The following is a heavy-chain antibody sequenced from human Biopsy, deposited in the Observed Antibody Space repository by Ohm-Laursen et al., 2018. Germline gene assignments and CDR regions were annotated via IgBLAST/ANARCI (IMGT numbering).Heavy chain of an antibody. J-gene: IGHJ5*02. CDR3: ARSFGVVINFEHNWFDP. CDR2: INPMFGTA. Sequence: GASVKVSCNASGATFSNYAINWLRQAPGQGLEWMGGINPMFGTAKYAQRFQGRVTITADKSTSTADMELSSLRSGDTAVYYCARSFGVVINFEHNWFDPWGQGTLVTVSS. CDR1: GATFSNYA. D-gene: IGHD3-3*01. V-gene: IGHV1-69*06.